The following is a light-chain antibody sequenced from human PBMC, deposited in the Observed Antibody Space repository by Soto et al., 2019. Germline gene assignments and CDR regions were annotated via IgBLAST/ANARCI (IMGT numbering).Light chain of an antibody. CDR3: QQYDSYSWT. CDR1: QIIGSW. V-gene: IGKV1-5*01. Sequence: DIQMTQDPSSLSVSVGDRVTLSCRASQIIGSWLAWYQQKPGKAPNLLIYEASTLQSGVPSRFSGSGSGTEFTLTISSLRPDDFATYYCQQYDSYSWTFGQGTKVDIK. J-gene: IGKJ1*01. CDR2: EAS.